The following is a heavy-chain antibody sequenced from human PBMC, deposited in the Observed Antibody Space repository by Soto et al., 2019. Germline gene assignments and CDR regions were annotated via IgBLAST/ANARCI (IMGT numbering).Heavy chain of an antibody. V-gene: IGHV3-49*03. Sequence: GSLRLSCIASGFPFGDYAMSWLRQAPRKGVERVGFIRSKVYGGTQENEACVKGRFTITREESIRNTHLPMNRLKHAENAQYYCTSTIFGVVIPGGYYYGMDVWGQGTTVTVSS. CDR3: TSTIFGVVIPGGYYYGMDV. D-gene: IGHD3-3*01. CDR2: IRSKVYGGTQ. CDR1: GFPFGDYA. J-gene: IGHJ6*02.